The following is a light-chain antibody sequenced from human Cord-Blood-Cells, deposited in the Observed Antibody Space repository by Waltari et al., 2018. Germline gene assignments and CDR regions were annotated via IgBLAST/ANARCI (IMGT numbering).Light chain of an antibody. V-gene: IGKV3-15*01. J-gene: IGKJ4*01. CDR3: QQYNNWPLT. CDR1: QSVSSN. CDR2: GAS. Sequence: EIVMPQSPATLSVSPGERATLSCRASQSVSSNLAWYQQKPGQAPRLLIYGASTRATGIPARFSGSGSGTEVTLTISSLQSEDFAVYYCQQYNNWPLTFGGGTKVEIK.